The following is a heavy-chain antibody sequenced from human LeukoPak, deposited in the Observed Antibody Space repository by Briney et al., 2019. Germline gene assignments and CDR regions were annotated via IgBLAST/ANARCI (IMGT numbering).Heavy chain of an antibody. J-gene: IGHJ3*02. CDR2: FYSAGST. D-gene: IGHD1-26*01. Sequence: GGSLRLSCAASGFTFSDYSMNWVRQAPGKGLEWVSVFYSAGSTYYADSVRGRFTISRDNSKNTLYLQMNSLRVEDTAVYYCARDMSPWESKNPDAFDIWGQGTMVTVSS. CDR3: ARDMSPWESKNPDAFDI. V-gene: IGHV3-53*01. CDR1: GFTFSDYS.